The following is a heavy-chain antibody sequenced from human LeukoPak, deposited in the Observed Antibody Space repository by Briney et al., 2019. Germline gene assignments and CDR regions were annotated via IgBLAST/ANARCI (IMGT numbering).Heavy chain of an antibody. CDR2: IYRDGST. CDR1: GGSISGSSYY. CDR3: TRRAYCSGGTCYSDY. D-gene: IGHD2-15*01. J-gene: IGHJ4*02. V-gene: IGHV4-39*01. Sequence: SETLSLTCTVSGGSISGSSYYWGWIRQPPGKGLEWIGSIYRDGSTYYNPSLKSRVTISVDTSKNQFSLKLSSVTAADTAVYYCTRRAYCSGGTCYSDYWGQGALVTVSS.